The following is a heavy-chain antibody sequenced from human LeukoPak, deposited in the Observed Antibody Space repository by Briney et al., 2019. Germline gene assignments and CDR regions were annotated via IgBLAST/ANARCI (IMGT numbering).Heavy chain of an antibody. J-gene: IGHJ5*02. CDR1: GGSISSSSYY. CDR2: IYYSGST. CDR3: ARGSYDSSGYYYGSWFDP. Sequence: PSETLSLTCTVSGGSISSSSYYWGWIRQPPGKGLEWIGTIYYSGSTYYNPSLKSRVTISVDTSKNQFSLKLSSVTAADTAVYYCARGSYDSSGYYYGSWFDPWGQGTLVTVSS. D-gene: IGHD3-22*01. V-gene: IGHV4-39*07.